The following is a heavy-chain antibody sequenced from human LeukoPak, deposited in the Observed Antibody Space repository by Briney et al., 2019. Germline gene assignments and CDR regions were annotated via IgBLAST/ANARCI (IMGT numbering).Heavy chain of an antibody. D-gene: IGHD3-10*01. CDR2: IYSGGST. CDR1: GFTVSSNY. CDR3: ARVGGTMVRGVGYFDY. Sequence: PGGSLRLSCAASGFTVSSNYMSWVRQAPGKGLEWVSVIYSGGSTYYADSVKGRFTISRDNSKNTLYLQMNSLRAEDTAVYYCARVGGTMVRGVGYFDYWGQGTLVTVSS. J-gene: IGHJ4*02. V-gene: IGHV3-66*01.